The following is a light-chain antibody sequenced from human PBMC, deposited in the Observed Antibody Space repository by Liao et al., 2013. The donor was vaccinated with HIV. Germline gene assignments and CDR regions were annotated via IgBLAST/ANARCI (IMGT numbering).Light chain of an antibody. V-gene: IGLV3-1*01. J-gene: IGLJ1*01. Sequence: SYELTQPPSVSVSPGQTASIPCSGDKLGDKYACWYQQKPGQSPVLVIYQDSKRPSGIPERFSGSNSGTTATLTISRVEAGDEADYYCQAWDGDTAVFGTGTRVTVL. CDR3: QAWDGDTAV. CDR1: KLGDKY. CDR2: QDS.